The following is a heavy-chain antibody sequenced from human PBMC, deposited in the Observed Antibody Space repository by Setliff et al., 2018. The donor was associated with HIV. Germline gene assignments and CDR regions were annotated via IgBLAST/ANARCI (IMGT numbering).Heavy chain of an antibody. CDR1: GFTFSSYW. Sequence: PGGSLRLSCAASGFTFSSYWMSWVRQAPGKGLEWVSHIYPDSNNIDYTDSVKGRFTISRDNAKNSLYLQMNSLRAEDTAVYFCTRNAGYSSGWLDYYYYMDVWGKGTTVTVSS. V-gene: IGHV3-48*04. J-gene: IGHJ6*03. CDR2: IYPDSNNI. CDR3: TRNAGYSSGWLDYYYYMDV. D-gene: IGHD6-19*01.